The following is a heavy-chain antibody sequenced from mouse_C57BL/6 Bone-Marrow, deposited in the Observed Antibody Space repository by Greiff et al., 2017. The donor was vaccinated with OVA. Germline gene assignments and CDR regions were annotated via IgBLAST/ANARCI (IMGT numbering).Heavy chain of an antibody. D-gene: IGHD2-4*01. Sequence: QVQLQQSGPGLVQPSQSLSITCTVSGFSLTSYGVHWVRQSPGKGLEWLGVIWSGGSTDYYAAFISRLSTSKDNPKSQVFFKMNRLQADDTAIYYCARKGDYDDFDVWGTGTTVTVSS. CDR3: ARKGDYDDFDV. V-gene: IGHV2-2*01. CDR1: GFSLTSYG. CDR2: IWSGGST. J-gene: IGHJ1*03.